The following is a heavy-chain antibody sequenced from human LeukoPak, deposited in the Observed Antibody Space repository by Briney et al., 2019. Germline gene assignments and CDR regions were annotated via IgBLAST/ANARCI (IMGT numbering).Heavy chain of an antibody. CDR2: ISGSGGTT. CDR1: GFTFSSYS. V-gene: IGHV3-23*01. J-gene: IGHJ4*02. D-gene: IGHD1-1*01. Sequence: GGSLRLSCAASGFTFSSYSMNWVRQAPGKGLEWVSSISGSGGTTYTADSVKGRFTISRDNSKNTLYLQMNSLRAEDTAVYYCAKGDLGFGNYYLDYWGQGTLVTVSS. CDR3: AKGDLGFGNYYLDY.